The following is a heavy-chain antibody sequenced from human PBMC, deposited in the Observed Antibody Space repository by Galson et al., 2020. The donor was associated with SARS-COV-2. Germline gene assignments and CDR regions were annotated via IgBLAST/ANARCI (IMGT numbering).Heavy chain of an antibody. Sequence: SETLSLTCTASGVSISSGYFCGWIRQPPEKGLEWIGTIYHSGSTYYNQSLKRRVTMSVDTSKNQLSLKLTSVSAAVTGMYYCARDRGVDGGISEVCDLWGRVTLGPVSS. CDR1: GVSISSGYF. CDR3: ARDRGVDGGISEVCDL. D-gene: IGHD3-10*01. V-gene: IGHV4-38-2*02. CDR2: IYHSGST. J-gene: IGHJ2*01.